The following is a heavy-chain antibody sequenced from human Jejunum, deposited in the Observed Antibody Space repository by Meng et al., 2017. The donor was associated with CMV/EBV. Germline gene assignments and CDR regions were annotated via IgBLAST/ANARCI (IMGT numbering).Heavy chain of an antibody. Sequence: GLEFKKPGASVKVSLKASGYTFTNYVMNWGLTGPGQGLGWMGGINTNTGNQNYATNYTGRLDISLTTSASTAYRQISGLKAEDTAVYNGAPGPANDYRSSYYFDYWGQGTLVTVSS. D-gene: IGHD4-11*01. CDR1: GYTFTNYV. CDR2: INTNTGNQ. J-gene: IGHJ4*02. V-gene: IGHV7-4-1*02. CDR3: APGPANDYRSSYYFDY.